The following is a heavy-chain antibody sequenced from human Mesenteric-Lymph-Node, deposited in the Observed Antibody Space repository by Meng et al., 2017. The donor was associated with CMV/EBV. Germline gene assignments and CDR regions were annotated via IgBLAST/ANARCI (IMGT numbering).Heavy chain of an antibody. D-gene: IGHD2-2*01. V-gene: IGHV3-23*01. CDR1: GFIFKNYA. J-gene: IGHJ5*02. CDR3: AKDMWEYQLPDGS. CDR2: ISGSGSTT. Sequence: GGSLRLSCAASGFIFKNYAMSWVRQAPGKGLDWVAGISGSGSTTKYAASVEGRFTISRDNSKDTLFLQMNSLRVEDTALYYCAKDMWEYQLPDGSWGQGTLVTVSS.